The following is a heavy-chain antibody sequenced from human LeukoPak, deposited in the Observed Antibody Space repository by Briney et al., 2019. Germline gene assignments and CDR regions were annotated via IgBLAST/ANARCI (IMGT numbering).Heavy chain of an antibody. D-gene: IGHD3-16*01. CDR3: ARRSEFGVLYYMDV. J-gene: IGHJ6*03. CDR1: GFTFSCYS. V-gene: IGHV3-48*01. Sequence: GGSLRLSCAASGFTFSCYSMQWVRQAPGKGLEWVSYITGCICTIYYADSVKGRFTISRDNAKNSLYLQMNSLRAEDTAVYYCARRSEFGVLYYMDVWGKGTTVTVSS. CDR2: ITGCICTI.